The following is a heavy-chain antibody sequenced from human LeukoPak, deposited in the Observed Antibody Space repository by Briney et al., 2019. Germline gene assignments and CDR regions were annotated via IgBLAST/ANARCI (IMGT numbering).Heavy chain of an antibody. CDR2: IYTSGST. Sequence: PSETLSLTCTVSGASISSYYWSWIRQPAGKGLEWIGRIYTSGSTNYNPSVKSRVTISVDKSKNQFSLKMNSVTAADTAVYYRARDYYDSSGYYGRGGYYYMDVWGKGTTVTVSS. CDR3: ARDYYDSSGYYGRGGYYYMDV. D-gene: IGHD3-22*01. J-gene: IGHJ6*03. CDR1: GASISSYY. V-gene: IGHV4-4*07.